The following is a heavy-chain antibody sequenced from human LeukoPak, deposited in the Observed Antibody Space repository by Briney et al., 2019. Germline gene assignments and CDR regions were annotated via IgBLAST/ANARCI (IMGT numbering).Heavy chain of an antibody. Sequence: GGSLRLSCAASGFTFSSYSMNWVRQAPGKGLEWVSYISSSSSTIYYADSVKGRFTISRDNAKNSLYLQMNSLRAEDAAVYYCARDGVVVVPAAILPESQNYYYYYMDVWGKGTTVTVSS. CDR3: ARDGVVVVPAAILPESQNYYYYYMDV. D-gene: IGHD2-2*01. CDR2: ISSSSSTI. CDR1: GFTFSSYS. V-gene: IGHV3-48*01. J-gene: IGHJ6*03.